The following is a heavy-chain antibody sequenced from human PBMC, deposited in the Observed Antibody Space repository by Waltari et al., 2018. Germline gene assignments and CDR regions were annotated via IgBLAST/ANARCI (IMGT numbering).Heavy chain of an antibody. Sequence: EVQMVESGGGLVQPGGSLRRSCESSGFTFSSYWLHWVRQAPGEGLVWVSRIDSYGSGTIYADSVKGRFTISRDNAKDTLYLQMNSLRAEDTALYYCARGGGYHAFDIWGQGTMVTVSS. CDR3: ARGGGYHAFDI. V-gene: IGHV3-74*01. CDR2: IDSYGSGT. D-gene: IGHD5-12*01. J-gene: IGHJ3*02. CDR1: GFTFSSYW.